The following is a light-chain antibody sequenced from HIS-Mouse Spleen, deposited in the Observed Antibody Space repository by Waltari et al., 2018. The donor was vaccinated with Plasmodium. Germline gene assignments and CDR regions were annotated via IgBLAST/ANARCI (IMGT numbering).Light chain of an antibody. J-gene: IGKJ2*01. CDR3: QQSYSTPYT. Sequence: DIQMTQSPSSLSASVGDSVPITCRASQRISSYLNWYQQKPGKAPKLLIYAASSLQSGVPSRFSGSGSGTDFTLTISSLQPEDFATYYCQQSYSTPYTFGQGTKLEIK. CDR2: AAS. CDR1: QRISSY. V-gene: IGKV1-39*01.